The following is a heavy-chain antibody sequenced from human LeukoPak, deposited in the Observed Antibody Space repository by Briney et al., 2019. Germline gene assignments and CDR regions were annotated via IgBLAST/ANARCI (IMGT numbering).Heavy chain of an antibody. V-gene: IGHV4-39*01. Sequence: PSETLSLTCTVSGGSISSSSYYWGWICQPPGKGLEWIGSIYYSGSTYYNPSLKSRVTISVDTSKNQFSLKLSSVTAADTAVYYCAADRGGYSYGYSYYYGVDVWGQGTTVTVSS. J-gene: IGHJ6*02. D-gene: IGHD5-18*01. CDR2: IYYSGST. CDR3: AADRGGYSYGYSYYYGVDV. CDR1: GGSISSSSYY.